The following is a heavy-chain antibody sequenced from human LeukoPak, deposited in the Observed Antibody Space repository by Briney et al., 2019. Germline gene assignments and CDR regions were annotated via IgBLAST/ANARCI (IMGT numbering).Heavy chain of an antibody. CDR2: IYHSGST. D-gene: IGHD6-6*01. V-gene: IGHV4-30-2*01. Sequence: SETLSLTCAVSGGSISSGGYSWSWIRQPPGKGLEWIGYIYHSGSTYYNPSLKSRVTISVDRSKNQFSLKLSSVTAADTAVYFCAREAEQLMRGLDYWGQGTLVTVSS. CDR1: GGSISSGGYS. J-gene: IGHJ4*02. CDR3: AREAEQLMRGLDY.